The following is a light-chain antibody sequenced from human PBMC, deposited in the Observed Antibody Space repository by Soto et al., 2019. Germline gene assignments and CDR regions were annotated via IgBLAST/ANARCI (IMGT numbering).Light chain of an antibody. CDR1: QSISSW. J-gene: IGKJ1*01. V-gene: IGKV1-5*01. CDR2: DAS. CDR3: QQYNSYSTWM. Sequence: DIQMTQSPSTLSASVGDRVTITCRASQSISSWLAWYQQKPGKAPKLLIYDASSLESGVPSRFSGSASGTEFTITISSLQTDDFATYYCQQYNSYSTWMFGQGTKVDIK.